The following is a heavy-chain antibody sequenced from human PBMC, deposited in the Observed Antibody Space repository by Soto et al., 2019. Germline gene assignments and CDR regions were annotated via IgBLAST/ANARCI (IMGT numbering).Heavy chain of an antibody. CDR2: IIPIFGTA. J-gene: IGHJ5*02. CDR3: ARGGWVVRLLDNWFDP. CDR1: GGTFSSYA. Sequence: QVQLVQSGAEVKKPGSSVKVSCKASGGTFSSYALSWVRPAPGQGLEWMGGIIPIFGTAHYAQTFEGRVTITADETTSTGYMELSSLRTEDTAVYYCARGGWVVRLLDNWFDPWGQGTLVTVSS. D-gene: IGHD3-3*01. V-gene: IGHV1-69*12.